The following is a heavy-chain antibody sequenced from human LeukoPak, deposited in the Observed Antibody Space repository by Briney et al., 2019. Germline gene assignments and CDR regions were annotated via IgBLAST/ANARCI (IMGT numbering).Heavy chain of an antibody. CDR1: GFTVSSNY. D-gene: IGHD6-13*01. CDR2: IYSGGST. V-gene: IGHV3-53*05. J-gene: IGHJ4*02. Sequence: GGSLRLSCAASGFTVSSNYMSWVRQAPGKGLEWVSVIYSGGSTYYADSVKGRFTISRDNAKNSLYLQMNSLRAEDMALYYCAKEGMKSSWYNGEFDYWGQGTLVTVSS. CDR3: AKEGMKSSWYNGEFDY.